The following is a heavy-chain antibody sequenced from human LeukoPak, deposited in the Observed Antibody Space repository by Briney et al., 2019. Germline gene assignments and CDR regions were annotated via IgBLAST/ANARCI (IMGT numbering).Heavy chain of an antibody. D-gene: IGHD6-13*01. Sequence: SETLSLTCTVSGGSTSSYYWSWIRQPPGKGLEWIGYIYYSGSTNYNPSLKSRVTISLDTSKNQFSLKLSSVTAADTAVYYCARHDGSSWYYAFDVWGQGTMVTVSS. CDR1: GGSTSSYY. V-gene: IGHV4-59*08. CDR3: ARHDGSSWYYAFDV. CDR2: IYYSGST. J-gene: IGHJ3*01.